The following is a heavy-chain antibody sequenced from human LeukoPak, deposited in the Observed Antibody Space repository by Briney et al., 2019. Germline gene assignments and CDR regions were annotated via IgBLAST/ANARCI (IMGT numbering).Heavy chain of an antibody. V-gene: IGHV1-18*01. J-gene: IGHJ4*02. D-gene: IGHD4-17*01. CDR2: ISAYNGNT. CDR1: GYTFTSYG. CDR3: ARVNDYDGLYYFDY. Sequence: ASVKVSCKASGYTFTSYGISWVRQAPGQGLEWMGWISAYNGNTNYAQKLQGRVTMTPDTSTSTAYMELRSLRSDDTAVYYCARVNDYDGLYYFDYWGQGTLVTVSS.